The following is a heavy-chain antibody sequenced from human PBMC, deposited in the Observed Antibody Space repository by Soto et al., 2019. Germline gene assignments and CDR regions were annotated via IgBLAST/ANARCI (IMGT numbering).Heavy chain of an antibody. D-gene: IGHD6-13*01. J-gene: IGHJ5*02. CDR1: GGSISSYY. V-gene: IGHV4-59*01. CDR3: ARAIIAAAGTSMFDP. Sequence: SETLSLTCTVSGGSISSYYWSWIRQPPGKGLEWIGYIYYSGSTNYNPSLKSRVTISVDTSKNQFSLKLSSVTAADTAVYYCARAIIAAAGTSMFDPWGQGTLVTVSS. CDR2: IYYSGST.